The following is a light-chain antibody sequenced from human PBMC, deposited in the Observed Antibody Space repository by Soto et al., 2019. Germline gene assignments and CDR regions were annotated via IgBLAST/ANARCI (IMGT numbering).Light chain of an antibody. J-gene: IGKJ1*01. Sequence: EIVLTQSPGTLSLSPGERATLSCRASQSVSSSYLAWYQQKPGTAPRLLIYDASSRATGIPDRFSGSGSGTDFTLTISRLEPEDFAVYYCQQYGSSPRTFGQGTKVEIK. V-gene: IGKV3-20*01. CDR1: QSVSSSY. CDR2: DAS. CDR3: QQYGSSPRT.